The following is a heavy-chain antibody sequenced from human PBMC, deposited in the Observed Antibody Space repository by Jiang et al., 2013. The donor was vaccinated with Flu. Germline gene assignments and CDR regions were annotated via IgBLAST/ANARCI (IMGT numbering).Heavy chain of an antibody. CDR3: ARRVSSSYPHFDY. D-gene: IGHD6-6*01. Sequence: QLLESGGGLVKPGGSLRLSCAASGFTFSDYYMSWIRQAPGKGLEWVSYISSSSSYTNYADSVKGRFTISRDNAKNSLYLQMNSLRAEDTAVYYCARRVSSSYPHFDYWGQGTLVTVSS. V-gene: IGHV3-11*03. J-gene: IGHJ4*02. CDR2: ISSSSSYT. CDR1: GFTFSDYY.